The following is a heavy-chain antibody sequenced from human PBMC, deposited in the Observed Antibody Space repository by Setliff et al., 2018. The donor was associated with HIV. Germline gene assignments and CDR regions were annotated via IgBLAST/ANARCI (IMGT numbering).Heavy chain of an antibody. V-gene: IGHV1-18*01. D-gene: IGHD3-22*01. CDR3: ARAAYYDSRDFSDYYNMDV. J-gene: IGHJ6*03. Sequence: ASVKVSCKASGYSFTSYSFTWVRQAPGQGLEWMGWISGFNGGTNSAQKFRDRVTITADESTSTAYMELSGLSSEDTAVYYCARAAYYDSRDFSDYYNMDVWGTGTTVTVSS. CDR1: GYSFTSYS. CDR2: ISGFNGGT.